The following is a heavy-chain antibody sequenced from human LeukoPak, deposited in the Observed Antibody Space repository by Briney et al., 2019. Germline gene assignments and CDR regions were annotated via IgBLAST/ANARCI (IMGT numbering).Heavy chain of an antibody. CDR3: ARDTNYGDYV. V-gene: IGHV4-59*01. J-gene: IGHJ4*02. CDR1: GGSISGDY. CDR2: ISYSGTT. D-gene: IGHD4-17*01. Sequence: SETLSLTCTVSGGSISGDYWSWIRQPPGKGLEWIGYISYSGTTNYNPSLKSRITISVGTSKNQFSLMLSSVTAADTAMYYCARDTNYGDYVWGQGTLVTVSS.